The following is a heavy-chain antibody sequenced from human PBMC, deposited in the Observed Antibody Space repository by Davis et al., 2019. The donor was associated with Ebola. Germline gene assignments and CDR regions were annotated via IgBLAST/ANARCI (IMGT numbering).Heavy chain of an antibody. J-gene: IGHJ4*02. CDR2: IRYDGRNK. CDR3: AKDTRGYSYGYADY. CDR1: GFTFSSYG. V-gene: IGHV3-30*02. Sequence: GESLKISCAASGFTFSSYGMHWVRQAPGKGLEWVAFIRYDGRNKYYADSVKGRFTISRDNSKNTLYLQMNSLRAEDTAVYYCAKDTRGYSYGYADYWGQGTLVTVSS. D-gene: IGHD5-18*01.